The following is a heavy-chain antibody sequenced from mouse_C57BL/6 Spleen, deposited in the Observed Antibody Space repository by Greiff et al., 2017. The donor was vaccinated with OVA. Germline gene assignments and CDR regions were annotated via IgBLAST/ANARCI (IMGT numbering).Heavy chain of an antibody. V-gene: IGHV1-69*01. D-gene: IGHD1-1*01. Sequence: QVQLQQPGAELVMPGASVKLSCKASGYTFTSYWMHWVKQRPGQGLEWIGEIDPSDSYTNYNQKFKGKSTLTVDKSSSTAYMQLSSLTSAESAVYYRARRRASSLSCLDYWGQGTTLTVAS. J-gene: IGHJ2*01. CDR1: GYTFTSYW. CDR2: IDPSDSYT. CDR3: ARRRASSLSCLDY.